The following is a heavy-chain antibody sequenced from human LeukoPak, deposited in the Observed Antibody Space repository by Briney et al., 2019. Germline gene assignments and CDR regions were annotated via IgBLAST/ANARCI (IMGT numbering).Heavy chain of an antibody. Sequence: ASETLSLTCTVSGGSISSSSYYWGWIRQPPGKGLEWIGSIYYSGSTYYNPSLKSRVTISVDTSKNQFSLKLSSVTAADTAVYYCARGTGIDYWGQGTLVTVSS. V-gene: IGHV4-39*01. CDR3: ARGTGIDY. CDR2: IYYSGST. J-gene: IGHJ4*02. D-gene: IGHD3-10*01. CDR1: GGSISSSSYY.